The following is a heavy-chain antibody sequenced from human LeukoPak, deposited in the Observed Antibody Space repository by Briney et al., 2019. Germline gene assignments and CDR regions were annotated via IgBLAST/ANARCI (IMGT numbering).Heavy chain of an antibody. CDR1: GGSISSYY. V-gene: IGHV4-4*07. J-gene: IGHJ6*03. Sequence: PPETLSLTCTVSGGSISSYYWSWIRQPAGKGLEWIGRIYTSGSTNYNPSLKSRVTMSVDTSKNQFSLKLSSVTAADTAVYYCARNADKNYGDYSYYYYYMDVWGKGTTVTVSS. D-gene: IGHD4-17*01. CDR2: IYTSGST. CDR3: ARNADKNYGDYSYYYYYMDV.